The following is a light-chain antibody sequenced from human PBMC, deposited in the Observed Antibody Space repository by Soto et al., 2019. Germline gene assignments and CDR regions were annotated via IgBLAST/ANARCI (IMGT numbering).Light chain of an antibody. CDR1: SRDVGAYDY. CDR3: TSPTPGSLYV. V-gene: IGLV2-14*01. Sequence: HSALTQPASVSGSPGQSITISCTGTSRDVGAYDYVSWYLQYPDKAPQLLIYKVSNRPSGVSNRFSGSKSGNTASLTISGLQAEDEADYFCTSPTPGSLYVFGTGTKVTVL. CDR2: KVS. J-gene: IGLJ1*01.